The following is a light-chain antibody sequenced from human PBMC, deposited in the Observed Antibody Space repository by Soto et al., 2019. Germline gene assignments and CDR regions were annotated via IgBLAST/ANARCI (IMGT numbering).Light chain of an antibody. V-gene: IGLV2-14*03. CDR1: SNDVGAFNY. CDR3: SSYTTSNTWV. J-gene: IGLJ3*02. CDR2: GVS. Sequence: QSVLTQPASVSGSPGQSITISCTGSSNDVGAFNYVSWYRHSPGEAPTVLIRGVSIRPSGVSLRFSASKSANTASLTISGLHAEYEALYYCSSYTTSNTWVFGGGTKVAVL.